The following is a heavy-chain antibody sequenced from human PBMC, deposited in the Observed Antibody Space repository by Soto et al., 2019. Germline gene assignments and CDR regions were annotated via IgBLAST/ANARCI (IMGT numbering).Heavy chain of an antibody. D-gene: IGHD3-3*01. CDR1: SGSISSSNW. J-gene: IGHJ4*02. CDR2: IYHSGST. V-gene: IGHV4-4*02. Sequence: QVQLQESGPGLVKPSGTLSLTCAVSSGSISSSNWWSWVRQPPGKGLEWMGEIYHSGSTNYNPSLKSRVTISVDKSKNQFSLKLSSVTAADTAVYYCARIAPAYYDFWSCHFDYWGQGTLVTVSS. CDR3: ARIAPAYYDFWSCHFDY.